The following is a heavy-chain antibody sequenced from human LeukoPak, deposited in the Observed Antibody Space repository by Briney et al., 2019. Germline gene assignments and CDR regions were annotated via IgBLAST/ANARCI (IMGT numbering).Heavy chain of an antibody. D-gene: IGHD2-2*01. V-gene: IGHV3-20*04. J-gene: IGHJ6*03. CDR1: GFTFDDYG. CDR2: INWNGGST. CDR3: ARGQYCRSTSCYLYMDV. Sequence: GGSLRLSCAASGFTFDDYGMSWVRQAPGKGLEWVSGINWNGGSTGYADSVKGRFTISRDNAKKSLYLQMNGLRAEDTALYYCARGQYCRSTSCYLYMDVWGKGTTITVS.